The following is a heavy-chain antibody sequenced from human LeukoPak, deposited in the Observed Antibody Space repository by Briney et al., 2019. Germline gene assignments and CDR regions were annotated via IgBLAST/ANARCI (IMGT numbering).Heavy chain of an antibody. J-gene: IGHJ4*02. Sequence: GRSLRLSCAASGFTFDDYAMHWVRQAPGKGLEWVSGISCNSGSIGYADSVKGRFTISRDNAKSSLYLQMNSLRAEDTALYYCAKDIAAVAGTRGFDYWGQGTLVTVSS. CDR2: ISCNSGSI. CDR1: GFTFDDYA. V-gene: IGHV3-9*01. CDR3: AKDIAAVAGTRGFDY. D-gene: IGHD6-19*01.